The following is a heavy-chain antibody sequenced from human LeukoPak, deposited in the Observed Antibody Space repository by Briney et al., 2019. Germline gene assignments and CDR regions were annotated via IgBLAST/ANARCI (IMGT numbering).Heavy chain of an antibody. CDR2: ISSSSSTI. CDR1: GFTFSSYS. J-gene: IGHJ4*02. V-gene: IGHV3-48*01. D-gene: IGHD2-2*01. CDR3: ARVDIVVVPAAHGFDY. Sequence: GGSLRLSCAASGFTFSSYSMNWVRQAPGKGLEWVSYISSSSSTIYYADSVKGRFTISRDNAKNSLYLQMNSLRAEDTAVYYCARVDIVVVPAAHGFDYWGRGTLVTVSS.